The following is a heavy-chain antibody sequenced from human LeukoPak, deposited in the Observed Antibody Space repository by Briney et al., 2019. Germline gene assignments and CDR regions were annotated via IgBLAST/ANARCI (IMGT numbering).Heavy chain of an antibody. V-gene: IGHV3-66*01. Sequence: PGGSLRLSCAASGFTVSSNYMTWVRQAPGKGLDWVSAIYSGRTTYYADSVKGRFTISRDDSKNTLYLQMHSLRAEDTALYYCARGAYIRKFYLDYFDFWGRGTLVTVSS. CDR2: IYSGRTT. CDR1: GFTVSSNY. J-gene: IGHJ4*02. CDR3: ARGAYIRKFYLDYFDF. D-gene: IGHD1-14*01.